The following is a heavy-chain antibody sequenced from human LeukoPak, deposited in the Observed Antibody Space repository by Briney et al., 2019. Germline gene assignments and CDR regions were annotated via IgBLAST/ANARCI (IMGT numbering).Heavy chain of an antibody. Sequence: ASVKVSCKASGYTFTGYDMHWVRQAPGQGLEWMGWINPNSGGTNYAQKFQGRVTMTRDTSISTAYMELSRLRSDDTAVYYCEREPGGQREVADSGYWDQGVLVSASS. J-gene: IGHJ4*02. V-gene: IGHV1-2*02. D-gene: IGHD6-19*01. CDR2: INPNSGGT. CDR1: GYTFTGYD. CDR3: EREPGGQREVADSGY.